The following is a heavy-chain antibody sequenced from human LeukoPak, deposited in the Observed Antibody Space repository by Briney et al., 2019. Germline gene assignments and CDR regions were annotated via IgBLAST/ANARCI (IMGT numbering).Heavy chain of an antibody. D-gene: IGHD2-2*01. V-gene: IGHV1-69*13. CDR2: FIPMVGTA. J-gene: IGHJ5*02. Sequence: ASVKVSCKASGGTFSNNAISWVRQAPGQGLEWRGGFIPMVGTANYAQKFQGRVTITADESTSTAYMELSSLRSEDTAVYYCARDARRRYCSSTSCYWGWFDPWGQGTLVTVSS. CDR1: GGTFSNNA. CDR3: ARDARRRYCSSTSCYWGWFDP.